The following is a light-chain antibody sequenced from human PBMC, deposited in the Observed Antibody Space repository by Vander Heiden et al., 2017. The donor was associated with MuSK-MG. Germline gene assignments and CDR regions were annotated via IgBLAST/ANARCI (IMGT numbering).Light chain of an antibody. J-gene: IGLJ3*02. CDR2: EEK. CDR3: TYYDRNNVG. Sequence: FMLTQPPSVSESPGKTIANSCTRKIGNIASNYVQWYQQRQGSAPSRGIDEEKQRPAGVPDRLACSIDRSYTSASIKSYGVKIDDDYYDSCTYYDRNNVGFGGGTKVTVL. V-gene: IGLV6-57*03. CDR1: IGNIASNY.